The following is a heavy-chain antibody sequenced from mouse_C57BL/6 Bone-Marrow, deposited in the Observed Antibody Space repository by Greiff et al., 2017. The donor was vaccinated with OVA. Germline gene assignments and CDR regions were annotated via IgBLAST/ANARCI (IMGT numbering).Heavy chain of an antibody. CDR2: IRSKSNNYAT. Sequence: DVMLVESGGGLVQPKGSLKLSCAASGFSFNTYAMNWVRQAPGKGLEWVARIRSKSNNYATYYADSVKDRFTISRDDSESMLYLQMNNLKTEDTAMYYCVRQLLSGGYWGQGTSVTVSS. D-gene: IGHD1-1*01. CDR1: GFSFNTYA. J-gene: IGHJ4*01. CDR3: VRQLLSGGY. V-gene: IGHV10-1*01.